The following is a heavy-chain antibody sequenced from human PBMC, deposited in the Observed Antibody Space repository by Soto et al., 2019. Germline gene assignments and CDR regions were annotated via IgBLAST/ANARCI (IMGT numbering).Heavy chain of an antibody. CDR1: GGFISSFY. CDR2: IYYSGST. D-gene: IGHD3-16*01. CDR3: ARRWGDYFDY. J-gene: IGHJ4*02. Sequence: PSETLSLTCTVSGGFISSFYWSWIRQPPGKGLEWIGYIYYSGSTNYNPSLKSRVTISVDTSKNQFSLKLSSVTAADTAVYYCARRWGDYFDYWGQGTLVTVS. V-gene: IGHV4-59*08.